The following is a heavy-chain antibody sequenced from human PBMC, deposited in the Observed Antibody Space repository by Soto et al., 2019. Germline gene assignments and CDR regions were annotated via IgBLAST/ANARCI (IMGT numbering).Heavy chain of an antibody. CDR2: ISDTGRGT. D-gene: IGHD6-13*01. V-gene: IGHV3-23*01. CDR1: GFTFGSCA. J-gene: IGHJ4*02. CDR3: AKSRLAGPAVNFDY. Sequence: PGGSLRLSCAASGFTFGSCAMSWVRQAPGKGLEWVSTISDTGRGTYYADSVRGRFTISRDNSKNTLFVQMNSLRAEDTAIYYCAKSRLAGPAVNFDYWGPGALVTVSS.